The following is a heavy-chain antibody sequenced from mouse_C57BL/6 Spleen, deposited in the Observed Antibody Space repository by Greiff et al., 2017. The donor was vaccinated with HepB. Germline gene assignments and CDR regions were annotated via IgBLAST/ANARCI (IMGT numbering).Heavy chain of an antibody. J-gene: IGHJ2*01. D-gene: IGHD2-2*01. CDR1: GYTFTSYW. CDR2: IDPSDSET. Sequence: QVQLQQSGAELVRPGSSVKLSCKASGYTFTSYWMHWVKQRPIQGLEWIGNIDPSDSETHYNQKFKDKATLTVDKSSSTAYMQLSSLTSEDSAVYYCAGGYESYYFDYWGQGTTLTVSS. CDR3: AGGYESYYFDY. V-gene: IGHV1-52*01.